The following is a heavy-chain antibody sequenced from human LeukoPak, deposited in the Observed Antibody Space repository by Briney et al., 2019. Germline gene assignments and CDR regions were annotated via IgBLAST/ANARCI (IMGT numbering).Heavy chain of an antibody. Sequence: GESLKISCKGSGYSFTSYWIGWVGQMPGKGLEWMGIIYPGDSDTRYSPSFQGQVTISADKSISTADLQWSSLKASDTAMYYCARPDTAMVYLGSLDIWGQGTMVTVSS. CDR3: ARPDTAMVYLGSLDI. V-gene: IGHV5-51*01. CDR1: GYSFTSYW. J-gene: IGHJ3*02. D-gene: IGHD5-18*01. CDR2: IYPGDSDT.